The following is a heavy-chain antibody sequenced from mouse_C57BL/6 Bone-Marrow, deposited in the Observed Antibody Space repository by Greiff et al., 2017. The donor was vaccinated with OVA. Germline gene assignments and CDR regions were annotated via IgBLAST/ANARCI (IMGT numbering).Heavy chain of an antibody. CDR3: ARQIYYYGRN. CDR1: GYTFTSYW. J-gene: IGHJ2*01. V-gene: IGHV1-64*01. Sequence: VQGVESGAELVKPGASVKLSCKASGYTFTSYWMHWVKQRPGQGLEWIGMIHPNSGSTNYNEKFKSKATLTVDKSSSTAYMQLSSLTSEDSAVYYCARQIYYYGRNWGQGTTLTVSS. D-gene: IGHD1-1*01. CDR2: IHPNSGST.